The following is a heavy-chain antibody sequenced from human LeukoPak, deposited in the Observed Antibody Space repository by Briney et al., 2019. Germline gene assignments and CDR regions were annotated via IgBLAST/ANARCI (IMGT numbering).Heavy chain of an antibody. J-gene: IGHJ4*02. V-gene: IGHV4-39*01. CDR3: ASGEDILTGYYLDY. CDR1: GGSISSSSYY. D-gene: IGHD3-9*01. CDR2: VYYSGST. Sequence: PSETLSLTCTVSGGSISSSSYYWGWIRQPPGKGLEWIGSVYYSGSTYYNPSLKSRVTISVDTSKNQFSLKLSSVTAADTAVYYCASGEDILTGYYLDYWGQGTLVTVSS.